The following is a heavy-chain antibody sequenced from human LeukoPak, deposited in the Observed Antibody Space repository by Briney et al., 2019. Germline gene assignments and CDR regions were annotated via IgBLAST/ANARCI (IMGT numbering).Heavy chain of an antibody. CDR2: IIPIFGTA. D-gene: IGHD3-10*01. V-gene: IGHV1-69*06. CDR1: GGTFSSYA. J-gene: IGHJ6*02. CDR3: ANISPPRDYYYYGMDV. Sequence: ASVKGSCKASGGTFSSYAISWVRQAPGHGVEWMGGIIPIFGTANYAQKFQGRVTITADKSTSTAYMELSSLRSEDTAVYYCANISPPRDYYYYGMDVWGQGTTVTVSS.